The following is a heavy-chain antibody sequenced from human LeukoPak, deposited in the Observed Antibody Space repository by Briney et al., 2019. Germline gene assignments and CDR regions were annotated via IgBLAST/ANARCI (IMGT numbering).Heavy chain of an antibody. CDR3: ARPAAAGKAAFDI. D-gene: IGHD6-13*01. J-gene: IGHJ3*02. Sequence: SETLSLTCTVSGGSISSYYWSWIRQPPGKGLEWIGYIYYSGSTNYNPSLKSRVTISVDTSKNQFSLKLSSVTAADTAVYYCARPAAAGKAAFDIWGRGTMVTVSS. CDR1: GGSISSYY. V-gene: IGHV4-59*01. CDR2: IYYSGST.